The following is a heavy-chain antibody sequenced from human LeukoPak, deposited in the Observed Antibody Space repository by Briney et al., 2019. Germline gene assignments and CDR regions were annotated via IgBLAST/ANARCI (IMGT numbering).Heavy chain of an antibody. CDR3: ARDGGSSGNGAYYMDV. J-gene: IGHJ6*03. V-gene: IGHV4-4*07. CDR2: IYTSGST. D-gene: IGHD2-15*01. Sequence: SETLSLTCTVSGGSISSYYWSWIRQPAGKGLEWIGRIYTSGSTNYNPSLKSRVTMSVDTSKNQFSLKLSSVTAADTAVYYCARDGGSSGNGAYYMDVWGKGTTVTVSS. CDR1: GGSISSYY.